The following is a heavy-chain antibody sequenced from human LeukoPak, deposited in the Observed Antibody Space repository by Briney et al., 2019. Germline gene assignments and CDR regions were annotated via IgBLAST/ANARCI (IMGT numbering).Heavy chain of an antibody. Sequence: PSETLSLTCAVYGGSFSGYYWSWIRQPPGKGLEWIGSIYYSGSTYYNPSLKSRVTISVDTSKNQFSLKLSSVTAADTAVYYCARLNPTYDSSGYYASSRFDYWGQGTLVTVSS. V-gene: IGHV4-34*01. CDR1: GGSFSGYY. J-gene: IGHJ4*02. CDR3: ARLNPTYDSSGYYASSRFDY. D-gene: IGHD3-22*01. CDR2: IYYSGST.